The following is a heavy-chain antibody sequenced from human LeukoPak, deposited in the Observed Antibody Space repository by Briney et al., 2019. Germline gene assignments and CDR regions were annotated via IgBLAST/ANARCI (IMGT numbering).Heavy chain of an antibody. CDR1: GGSFSGYY. D-gene: IGHD2-15*01. CDR3: ARAKLGYCSGGSCYQWFDP. J-gene: IGHJ5*02. V-gene: IGHV4-34*01. CDR2: INHSGST. Sequence: SETLSLTCAVYGGSFSGYYWSWIRQPPGKGLEWIGEINHSGSTNYNPSLKSRVTISVDTSKNQFSLKLSSVTAADTAVYYCARAKLGYCSGGSCYQWFDPWGQGTLVTVSS.